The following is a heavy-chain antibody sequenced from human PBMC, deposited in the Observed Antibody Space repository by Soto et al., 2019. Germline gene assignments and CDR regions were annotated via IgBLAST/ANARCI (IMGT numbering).Heavy chain of an antibody. Sequence: QVQLVESGGGVVQPGRSLRLSCAASGFTFSSYGMHWVRQAPGKGLEWVAVISYDGSNKYYADSLKGLFTISRDNSKNTLYLQMNSLRAEDTAVCYCAKGGGSSWYGNWGQGTLVTVSS. J-gene: IGHJ4*02. V-gene: IGHV3-30*18. CDR1: GFTFSSYG. CDR3: AKGGGSSWYGN. D-gene: IGHD6-13*01. CDR2: ISYDGSNK.